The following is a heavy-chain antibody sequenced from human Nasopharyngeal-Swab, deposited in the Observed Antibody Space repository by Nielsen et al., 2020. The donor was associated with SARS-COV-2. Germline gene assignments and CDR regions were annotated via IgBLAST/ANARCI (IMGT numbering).Heavy chain of an antibody. CDR2: IRSKAYGGTT. V-gene: IGHV3-49*04. CDR1: GFTFGDYA. Sequence: GGSLRLSCTASGFTFGDYAMSWVRQAPGKGLEWVGFIRSKAYGGTTEYAASVKGRFTISRDDSKSIAHLQMNSLKTEDTAVYYCTREYYDSSGYYYIWGDYWGQGTLVTVSS. D-gene: IGHD3-22*01. CDR3: TREYYDSSGYYYIWGDY. J-gene: IGHJ4*02.